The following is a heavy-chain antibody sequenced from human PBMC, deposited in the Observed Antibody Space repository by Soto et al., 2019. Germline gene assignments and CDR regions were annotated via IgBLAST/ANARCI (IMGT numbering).Heavy chain of an antibody. Sequence: EVQLLESGGGLVQPGGSLRLSCAASGFTFSSYAMSWVRQAPGKVLEWVSAISGSGGSTYYADSVKGRFTISRDNSKNTLYLQMNSLRAEDTAVYYCAKDLTTRYCSGGSCYSIFDYWGQGTLVTVSS. J-gene: IGHJ4*02. CDR3: AKDLTTRYCSGGSCYSIFDY. V-gene: IGHV3-23*01. CDR2: ISGSGGST. CDR1: GFTFSSYA. D-gene: IGHD2-15*01.